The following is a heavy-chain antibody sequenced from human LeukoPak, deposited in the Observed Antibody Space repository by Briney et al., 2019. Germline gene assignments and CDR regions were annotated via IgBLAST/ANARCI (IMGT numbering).Heavy chain of an antibody. CDR1: GFTFSGSA. CDR3: TTSRIGGAFDI. Sequence: PGGSLRLSCAASGFTFSGSAMHWVRQASGKGLEWVGRIRSKANSYATAYAASVKGRFTISRDDSKNTPYLQMNSLKTEDTAVYYCTTSRIGGAFDIWGQGTMVTVSS. J-gene: IGHJ3*02. D-gene: IGHD3-16*01. V-gene: IGHV3-73*01. CDR2: IRSKANSYAT.